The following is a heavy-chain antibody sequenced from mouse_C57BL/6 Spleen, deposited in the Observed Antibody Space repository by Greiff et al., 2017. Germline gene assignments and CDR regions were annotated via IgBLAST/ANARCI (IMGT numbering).Heavy chain of an antibody. CDR1: GYTFTDYE. V-gene: IGHV1-15*01. D-gene: IGHD3-3*01. Sequence: VQLQQSGAELVRPGASVTLSCKASGYTFTDYEMHWVKQTPVHGLEWIGAIDPETGGTAYNQKFKGKAILTADTASSTAYMELRSLTSEDSAVYYGTRGDWDYWGQGTTLTVSS. CDR3: TRGDWDY. J-gene: IGHJ2*01. CDR2: IDPETGGT.